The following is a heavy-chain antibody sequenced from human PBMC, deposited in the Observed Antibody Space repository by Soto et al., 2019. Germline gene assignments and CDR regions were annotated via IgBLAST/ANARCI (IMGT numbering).Heavy chain of an antibody. CDR1: GFNFRTFT. CDR2: ISYDGINA. CDR3: AKDGVNYASLSPVDY. V-gene: IGHV3-30*09. D-gene: IGHD2-2*01. J-gene: IGHJ4*02. Sequence: QIHLVESGGGVVQPGRSLRLSCASSGFNFRTFTMHWVSQAPGKGLEGVAGISYDGINAYYADSVKGRFAISRDNSKNAVSLQMNSLSPADTAAYYCAKDGVNYASLSPVDYWGQGTLVTVSS.